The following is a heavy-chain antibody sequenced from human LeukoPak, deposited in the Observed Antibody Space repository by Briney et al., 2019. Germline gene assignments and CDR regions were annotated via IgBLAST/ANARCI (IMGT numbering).Heavy chain of an antibody. V-gene: IGHV4-59*08. D-gene: IGHD3-22*01. CDR3: ARLSGYYDSSPEV. J-gene: IGHJ4*02. CDR2: IYYTGNT. Sequence: SETLSLTCAVSGGSINSYYWSWIRQPPGKGLEWIGNIYYTGNTNYNPSLKSRVSISLDTSRNQFFLKLTSVTAADTAVYYCARLSGYYDSSPEVWGQGTLVAVSS. CDR1: GGSINSYY.